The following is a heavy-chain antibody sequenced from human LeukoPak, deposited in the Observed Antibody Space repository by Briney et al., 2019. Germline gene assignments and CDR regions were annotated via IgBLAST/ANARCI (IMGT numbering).Heavy chain of an antibody. J-gene: IGHJ4*02. CDR3: AKGSSAWNEVFHFDY. CDR2: ISGSGGST. V-gene: IGHV3-23*01. D-gene: IGHD6-19*01. CDR1: GSTFSSYG. Sequence: GGSLRLSCAASGSTFSSYGMSWVRQAPGKGLEWVSAISGSGGSTYYADSVKGRFTISRDNSKNTLYLQMNSLRAEDMALYYCAKGSSAWNEVFHFDYWGQGTLVTVSS.